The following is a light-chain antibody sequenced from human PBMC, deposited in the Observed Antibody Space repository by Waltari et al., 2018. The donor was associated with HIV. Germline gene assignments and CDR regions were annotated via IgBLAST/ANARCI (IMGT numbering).Light chain of an antibody. V-gene: IGKV3-15*01. J-gene: IGKJ1*01. CDR2: GAS. CDR3: QQYNNWPPWT. CDR1: QSVSSN. Sequence: EIVMTQSPATLSVSPGARATLSCRASQSVSSNVAWYQQKPGKAPRLLIYGASTRATVIPARFSGSGSGTEFTLTISSLQSEDFAVYYCQQYNNWPPWTFGQGTKVEIK.